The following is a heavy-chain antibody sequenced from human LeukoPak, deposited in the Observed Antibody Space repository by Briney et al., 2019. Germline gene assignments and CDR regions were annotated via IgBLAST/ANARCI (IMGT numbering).Heavy chain of an antibody. V-gene: IGHV3-13*01. CDR2: IAIAGDT. Sequence: GGSLRLSCAASGFTFSRYDIHWDRQAAGRGVEWVAAIAIAGDTFYAGSVKGRFTISRENAKNSLYLQMNSLRAGDTAVYYCARGVDGFDPWGQGTLVTVSS. CDR3: ARGVDGFDP. CDR1: GFTFSRYD. J-gene: IGHJ5*02.